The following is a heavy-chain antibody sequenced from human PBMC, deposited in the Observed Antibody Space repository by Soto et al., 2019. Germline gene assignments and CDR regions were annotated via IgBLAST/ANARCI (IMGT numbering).Heavy chain of an antibody. J-gene: IGHJ4*02. Sequence: PGGSLRLSCAASGFTFSSYWMHWVRQAPGKGLVWVSRINSDGGTTDFAAPVKGRFTISRDDSKNTLFLQMNSLKTEDTAVYYCTAADCSGGSCYPGFFDYWGQGTLVTVSS. V-gene: IGHV3-15*07. CDR1: GFTFSSYW. D-gene: IGHD2-15*01. CDR2: INSDGGTT. CDR3: TAADCSGGSCYPGFFDY.